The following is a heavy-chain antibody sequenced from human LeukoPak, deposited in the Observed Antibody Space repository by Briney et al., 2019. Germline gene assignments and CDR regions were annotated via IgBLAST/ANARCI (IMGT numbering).Heavy chain of an antibody. CDR3: ARERSGWLFDY. D-gene: IGHD6-19*01. V-gene: IGHV3-74*01. CDR1: GFTFSHYW. CDR2: INNDGSST. J-gene: IGHJ4*02. Sequence: GSLRLSCAASGFTFSHYWMHWVRQVPGKGLVGVSHINNDGSSTTYAASVKGRFTISRDNAKNTLYLQMNSLRAEDTAVYYCARERSGWLFDYWGQGTLVTVSS.